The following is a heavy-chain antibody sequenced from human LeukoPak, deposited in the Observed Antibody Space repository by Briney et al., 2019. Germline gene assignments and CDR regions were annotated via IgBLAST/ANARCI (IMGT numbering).Heavy chain of an antibody. Sequence: GGSLRLSCAASGFTFNNYWMSWVRQGPGKGLEWVTHIKEDTSQKYYVGSVEGRFTISRDNARNSLYLQMNSLRGEDTAVYFCARQVSREGHFDYWGQGALVTVSS. V-gene: IGHV3-7*01. CDR3: ARQVSREGHFDY. CDR1: GFTFNNYW. J-gene: IGHJ4*02. CDR2: IKEDTSQK. D-gene: IGHD1-26*01.